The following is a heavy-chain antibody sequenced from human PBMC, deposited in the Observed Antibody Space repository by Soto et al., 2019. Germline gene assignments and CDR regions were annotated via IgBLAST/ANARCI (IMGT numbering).Heavy chain of an antibody. D-gene: IGHD2-15*01. CDR2: ISSRSDTL. Sequence: GGFLRLSCEGSGFTFSAYAMNWVRQAPGKGLEWVSYISSRSDTLYYADSVKGRFTISRDNAKNSVYLQVNNLRDEDTAVYYCARDWDIVILSVPIPNYNYGMDVWGQGTTVTVSS. CDR3: ARDWDIVILSVPIPNYNYGMDV. V-gene: IGHV3-48*02. J-gene: IGHJ6*02. CDR1: GFTFSAYA.